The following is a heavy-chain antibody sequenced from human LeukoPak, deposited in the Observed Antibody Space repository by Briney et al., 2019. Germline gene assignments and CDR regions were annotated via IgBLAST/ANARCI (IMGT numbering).Heavy chain of an antibody. J-gene: IGHJ4*02. V-gene: IGHV3-53*01. CDR1: GFTVSSNF. CDR2: IENDGTT. Sequence: GGSLRLSCAVSGFTVSSNFMSWVRQAPGKGLEWVSLIENDGTTHYADSVEGRFTISRDNSKNTLYLQMNSLRADDTAVYYCAKARGSSVYEQFDYWGQGTQVTVSP. D-gene: IGHD5/OR15-5a*01. CDR3: AKARGSSVYEQFDY.